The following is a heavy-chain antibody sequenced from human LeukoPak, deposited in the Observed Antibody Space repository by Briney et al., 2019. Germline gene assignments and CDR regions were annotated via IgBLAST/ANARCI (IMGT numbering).Heavy chain of an antibody. CDR3: ARALEPALYYGMDV. V-gene: IGHV1-69*13. CDR1: GYTFTSYD. D-gene: IGHD2-15*01. J-gene: IGHJ6*02. CDR2: IIPIFGTA. Sequence: SVKVSCKASGYTFTSYDFNWLRQATGQGLEWMGGIIPIFGTANYAQKFQGRVTITADESTSTAYMELSSLRSEDTAVYYCARALEPALYYGMDVWGQGATVTVSS.